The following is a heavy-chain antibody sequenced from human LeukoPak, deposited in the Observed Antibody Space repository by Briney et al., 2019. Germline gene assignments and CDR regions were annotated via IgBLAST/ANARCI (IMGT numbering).Heavy chain of an antibody. CDR2: INSNGDDT. D-gene: IGHD1-26*01. CDR3: ARDPGRSPDY. J-gene: IGHJ4*02. CDR1: GFTFSHYS. Sequence: GGSLRLSCAASGFTFSHYSMHWVRQAPGKGLEYVSAINSNGDDTYYVNSVKGRFTISRGNSKNTLYLQMGSLRAEDMAVYYCARDPGRSPDYWGQGTLVAVSS. V-gene: IGHV3-64*01.